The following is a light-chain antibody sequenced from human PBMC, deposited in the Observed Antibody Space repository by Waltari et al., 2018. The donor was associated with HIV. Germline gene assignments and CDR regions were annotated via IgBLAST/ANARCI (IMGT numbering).Light chain of an antibody. CDR1: QSISRF. CDR3: QQTYSTPLGLT. CDR2: RTS. V-gene: IGKV1-39*01. J-gene: IGKJ4*01. Sequence: DIQMTQSPSSLSASVGDRVTIPCRASQSISRFLNWYQQKPGKAPELLIYRTSILQSGVPSRVSGSGSGTDFTLTISNLQPEDFASYYCQQTYSTPLGLTFGGGTKVEIK.